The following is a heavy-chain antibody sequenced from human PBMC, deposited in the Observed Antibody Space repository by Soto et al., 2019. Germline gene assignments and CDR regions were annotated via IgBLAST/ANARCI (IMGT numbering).Heavy chain of an antibody. J-gene: IGHJ4*02. CDR2: IIPIFGTA. Sequence: QVQLVQSGAEVKKPGSSVKVSCKASGGTFSSYAISWVRQAPGQGLEWMGGIIPIFGTANYAQKFQGRVTITADESTSPAYMELSSLRSEDTAVYYCASDRTENNCNYPYYFDYWGQGTLVTVSS. CDR1: GGTFSSYA. V-gene: IGHV1-69*01. CDR3: ASDRTENNCNYPYYFDY. D-gene: IGHD1-7*01.